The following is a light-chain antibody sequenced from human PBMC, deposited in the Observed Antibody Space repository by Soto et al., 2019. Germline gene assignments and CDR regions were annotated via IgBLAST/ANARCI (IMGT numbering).Light chain of an antibody. V-gene: IGLV2-8*01. CDR2: EVS. Sequence: QSDLTQPPSASGSPGQSVTISCTGTSSDVGGYNYVSWYQQHPGKAPKLMIYEVSKRPSGVPDRFSGSKSGNTASLTVSGLQAEDEADYYRSSYAGSNNYVFGTGTKVTVL. CDR3: SSYAGSNNYV. CDR1: SSDVGGYNY. J-gene: IGLJ1*01.